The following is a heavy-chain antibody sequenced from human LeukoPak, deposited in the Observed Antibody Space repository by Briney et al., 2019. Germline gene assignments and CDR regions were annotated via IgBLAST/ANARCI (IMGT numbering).Heavy chain of an antibody. D-gene: IGHD2-2*01. J-gene: IGHJ4*02. CDR2: ISSSSSYI. CDR3: ARSIYCSSTSCWVYFDY. V-gene: IGHV3-21*01. Sequence: GGSLRLSCAASGFTFSSYSMNWVRQAPGKGLEWVSSISSSSSYIYYADSVRGRFTISRDDAKNSLYLQMNSLRAEDTAVYYCARSIYCSSTSCWVYFDYWGQGTLVTVSS. CDR1: GFTFSSYS.